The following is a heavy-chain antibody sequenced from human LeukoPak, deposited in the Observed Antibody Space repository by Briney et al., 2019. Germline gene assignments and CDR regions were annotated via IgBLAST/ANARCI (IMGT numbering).Heavy chain of an antibody. Sequence: GGSLRLSCAASGFTVSSNYMSWVRQAPGKGLEWVSVIYSGGSTYYADSVKGRFTISRDNSKNTLYLQMNSLRAEDTAVYYCARDFGPNAFDIWGQGTMVTASS. D-gene: IGHD3-10*01. J-gene: IGHJ3*02. CDR1: GFTVSSNY. V-gene: IGHV3-66*01. CDR2: IYSGGST. CDR3: ARDFGPNAFDI.